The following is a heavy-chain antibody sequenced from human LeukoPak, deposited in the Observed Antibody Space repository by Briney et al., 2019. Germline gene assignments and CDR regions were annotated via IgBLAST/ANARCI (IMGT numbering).Heavy chain of an antibody. CDR3: AKCGAPTAH. CDR1: GLTLSDHY. D-gene: IGHD3-10*01. Sequence: GGSLRLSCAAPGLTLSDHYMDWVRQAPGKGLEWVGRIRDKASSYATEYAASVKGRFTISRDESNNSLYLQMNSLKTEDTAVYYCAKCGAPTAHWGQGTLVTVSS. J-gene: IGHJ4*02. CDR2: IRDKASSYAT. V-gene: IGHV3-72*01.